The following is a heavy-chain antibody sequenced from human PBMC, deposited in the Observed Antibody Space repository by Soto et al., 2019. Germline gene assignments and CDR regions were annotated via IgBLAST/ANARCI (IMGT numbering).Heavy chain of an antibody. CDR2: IYYSGST. J-gene: IGHJ4*02. D-gene: IGHD3-22*01. CDR3: ARHVRDYYDSSGYYFDY. CDR1: GGSISIYY. V-gene: IGHV4-59*08. Sequence: PSETLSLTCTVSGGSISIYYWSWIRQPPGKGLEWIGYIYYSGSTNYNPSLKSRVTISVDTSKNQFSLKLSSVTAADTAVYYCARHVRDYYDSSGYYFDYWGQGTLVTVSS.